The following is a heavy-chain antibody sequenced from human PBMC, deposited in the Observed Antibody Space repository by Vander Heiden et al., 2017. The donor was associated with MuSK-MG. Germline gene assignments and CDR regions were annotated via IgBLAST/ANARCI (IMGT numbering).Heavy chain of an antibody. CDR2: IAWHGGNI. D-gene: IGHD6-6*01. CDR3: AKDIGEYSSSSWLAYHDYYHGMDV. CDR1: GFNFDDYA. V-gene: IGHV3-9*01. J-gene: IGHJ6*02. Sequence: EVQLVESGGGLVQPGRSLRLSCVVSGFNFDDYAMHWVRQAPGKALEWVSGIAWHGGNIVYADSVRGRFTISRDNDKNTLYLQMNSLRAEDTALYYCAKDIGEYSSSSWLAYHDYYHGMDVWGQGTTVIVSS.